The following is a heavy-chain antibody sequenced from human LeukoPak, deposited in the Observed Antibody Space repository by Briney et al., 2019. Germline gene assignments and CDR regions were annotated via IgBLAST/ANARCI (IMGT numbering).Heavy chain of an antibody. CDR2: INPNSGGT. CDR3: ARTPWSGYDWDY. D-gene: IGHD5-12*01. V-gene: IGHV1-2*02. Sequence: ASVTVSCKASGYTFTGYYMHWVRQAPGQGLEWMGWINPNSGGTNYAQKFQGRVTMTRDTSISIAYMELSRLRSDDTAVYYCARTPWSGYDWDYWGQGTLVTVSS. J-gene: IGHJ4*02. CDR1: GYTFTGYY.